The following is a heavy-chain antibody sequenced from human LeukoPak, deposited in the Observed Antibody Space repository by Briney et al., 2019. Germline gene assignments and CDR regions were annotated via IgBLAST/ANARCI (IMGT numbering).Heavy chain of an antibody. CDR1: GGSISSYY. D-gene: IGHD3-10*01. CDR2: IYYSGST. Sequence: PSETLSLTCTVSGGSISSYYWSWIRQPPGKGLEWLGYIYYSGSTNYNPSLKSRVTISVDTSKNQFSLKLSSVTAADTAVYYCARDASVGGSGRLVAFDIWGQGTMVTVSS. V-gene: IGHV4-59*12. J-gene: IGHJ3*02. CDR3: ARDASVGGSGRLVAFDI.